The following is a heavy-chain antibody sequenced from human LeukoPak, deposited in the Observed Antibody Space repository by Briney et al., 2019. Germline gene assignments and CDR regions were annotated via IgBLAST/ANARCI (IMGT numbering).Heavy chain of an antibody. CDR3: ARVPLAGPYYYYYMDV. CDR2: IYYSGST. J-gene: IGHJ6*03. CDR1: GGSISSYY. V-gene: IGHV4-59*01. Sequence: SETLSLTCTVSGGSISSYYWSWIRQPPGKGLEWIGYIYYSGSTNYNPSLKSRVTISVDTSKKQFSLKVRSVTAADTAVYYCARVPLAGPYYYYYMDVWGKGTTVTVSS.